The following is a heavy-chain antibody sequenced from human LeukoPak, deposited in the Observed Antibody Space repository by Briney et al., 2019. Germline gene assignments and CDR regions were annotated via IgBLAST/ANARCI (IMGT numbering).Heavy chain of an antibody. CDR3: ARDNGFAGFGELYHNWFDP. CDR2: IYYSGST. V-gene: IGHV4-59*01. D-gene: IGHD3-10*01. Sequence: SETLSLTCTVSGGSISSYYWSWIRQPTGKGLEWIGYIYYSGSTNYNPSLKSRVTISVDTSKNQFSLKLSSVTVADTAVYYCARDNGFAGFGELYHNWFDPWGQGTLVTVSS. CDR1: GGSISSYY. J-gene: IGHJ5*02.